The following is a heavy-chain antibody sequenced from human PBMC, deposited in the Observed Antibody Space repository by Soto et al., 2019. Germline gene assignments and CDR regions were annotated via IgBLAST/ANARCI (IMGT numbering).Heavy chain of an antibody. CDR3: ASKTVYMDV. Sequence: QAQLVQSGAEVKKPGASVKVSCKASGYTFNTYAITWVRQAPGQGLQWVGWISAYNGDTSSAQSLQGRVTMTTDTSTTSAYMELRSLRNDDTAVYYCASKTVYMDVWGQGTSVTVSS. CDR1: GYTFNTYA. J-gene: IGHJ6*02. V-gene: IGHV1-18*01. D-gene: IGHD1-1*01. CDR2: ISAYNGDT.